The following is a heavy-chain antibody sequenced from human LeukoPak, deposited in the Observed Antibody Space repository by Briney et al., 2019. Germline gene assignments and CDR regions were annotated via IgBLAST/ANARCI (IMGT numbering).Heavy chain of an antibody. Sequence: SETLSLTCTVSGGSISSGDYYWSWIRQPPGKGLEWVGYIYYSGSTYYNPSLKSRATISVDTSKNQFSLKLSSVTAADTAVYYCARWRTRRSRVPATAIRGHFDYWGQGTLVTVSS. CDR1: GGSISSGDYY. CDR2: IYYSGST. J-gene: IGHJ4*02. V-gene: IGHV4-30-4*01. CDR3: ARWRTRRSRVPATAIRGHFDY. D-gene: IGHD2-2*01.